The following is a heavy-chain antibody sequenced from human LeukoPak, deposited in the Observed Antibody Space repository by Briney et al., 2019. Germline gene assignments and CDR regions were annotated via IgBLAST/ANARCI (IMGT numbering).Heavy chain of an antibody. CDR2: IYGIGTST. J-gene: IGHJ4*02. D-gene: IGHD1-26*01. Sequence: ETLSLTCTVSGGSISSYYWSWVRQAPGKGLEWVSVIYGIGTSTYYADSVKGRFTISRDKSQNTLFLQMNSLRAEDTAVYYCARASGSFDYWGQGTLVTVSS. CDR3: ARASGSFDY. CDR1: GGSISSYY. V-gene: IGHV3-66*01.